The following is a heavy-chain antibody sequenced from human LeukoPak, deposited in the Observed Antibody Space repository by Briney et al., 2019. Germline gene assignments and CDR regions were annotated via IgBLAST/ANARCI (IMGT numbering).Heavy chain of an antibody. CDR2: ISWNSGDI. CDR3: AKGVVRRALYFDY. CDR1: GFTFEGYA. Sequence: PGGSLRLSCGASGFTFEGYAMHWVRQAPGKGLEWVSGISWNSGDIGYADSVTGRFTVSRDNAKNSLYLQMNGLRPDDTALYYCAKGVVRRALYFDYWGQGTLVTVSS. V-gene: IGHV3-9*01. D-gene: IGHD3-10*01. J-gene: IGHJ4*02.